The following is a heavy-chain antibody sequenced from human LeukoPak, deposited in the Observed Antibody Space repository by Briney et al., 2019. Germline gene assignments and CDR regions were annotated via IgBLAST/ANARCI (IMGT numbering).Heavy chain of an antibody. Sequence: SETLSLTCAVYGGSFSGYYWSWIRQPPGKGLEWIGEINHSGSTNCNPSLKSRVTISVDTSKNQFSLKLSSVTAADTAVYFCARGGSMVRGVIPRDYWGQGTLVTVSS. D-gene: IGHD3-10*01. J-gene: IGHJ4*02. CDR2: INHSGST. CDR1: GGSFSGYY. CDR3: ARGGSMVRGVIPRDY. V-gene: IGHV4-34*01.